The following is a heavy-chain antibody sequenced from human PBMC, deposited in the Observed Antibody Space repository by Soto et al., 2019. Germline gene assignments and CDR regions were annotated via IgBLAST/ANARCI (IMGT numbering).Heavy chain of an antibody. CDR1: GFTFSNYA. CDR2: IGASGAGT. J-gene: IGHJ4*02. V-gene: IGHV3-23*01. D-gene: IGHD1-26*01. Sequence: LRLSCAASGFTFSNYAMSWVRQAPGKGLERVSGIGASGAGTYYGDSVKGRFTISRDNSRNTLHLQMNSLRAEDTAIYYCALRKTGSYFDYWGQGTLVTVSS. CDR3: ALRKTGSYFDY.